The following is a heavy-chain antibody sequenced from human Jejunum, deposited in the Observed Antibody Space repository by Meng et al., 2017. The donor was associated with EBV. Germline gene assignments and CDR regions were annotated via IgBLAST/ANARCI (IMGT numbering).Heavy chain of an antibody. CDR2: IYHSGSA. D-gene: IGHD6-19*01. Sequence: QLHLQESGSGLVKPYQTLSLTCAVSGGSISTGGYSWHWIRQSPGKGLEWIGYIYHSGSAYYNPSLKSRLILSVDRSRDQFSLELISVTAADTAVYYCARGNSGFDHWGQGTLVTVSS. J-gene: IGHJ5*02. CDR1: GGSISTGGYS. V-gene: IGHV4-30-2*06. CDR3: ARGNSGFDH.